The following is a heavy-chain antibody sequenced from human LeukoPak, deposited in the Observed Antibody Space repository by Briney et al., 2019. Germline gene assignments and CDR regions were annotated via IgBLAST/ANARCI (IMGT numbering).Heavy chain of an antibody. J-gene: IGHJ3*02. Sequence: PGESLKISCKDSGYSFTSYWIGWVRQMPGKGLEWMGIIYPNDLDSRYSPSFEGQVTISADKSISTAYLQWSSLKASDTAMYYCASSADVREVIADTFDIWGQGTMVTVSS. V-gene: IGHV5-51*01. CDR2: IYPNDLDS. CDR3: ASSADVREVIADTFDI. D-gene: IGHD3-10*01. CDR1: GYSFTSYW.